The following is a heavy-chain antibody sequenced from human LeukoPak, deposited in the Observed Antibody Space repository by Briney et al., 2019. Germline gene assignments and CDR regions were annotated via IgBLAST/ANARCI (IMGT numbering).Heavy chain of an antibody. Sequence: PGGSLRLSCAASGFTFSRYWMSWVRQAPGKGLEWVANIKQDGSEKYYVDSVKGRFTISRDNAKSSLYLQLNSLRAEDTAVYYCARVLYYYGSGSSYNVAGGMDVWGQGTTVTVSS. D-gene: IGHD3-10*01. CDR3: ARVLYYYGSGSSYNVAGGMDV. CDR1: GFTFSRYW. CDR2: IKQDGSEK. J-gene: IGHJ6*02. V-gene: IGHV3-7*05.